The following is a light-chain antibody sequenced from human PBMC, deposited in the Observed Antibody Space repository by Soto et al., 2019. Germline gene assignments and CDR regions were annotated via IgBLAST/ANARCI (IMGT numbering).Light chain of an antibody. V-gene: IGLV2-14*01. CDR3: SSYSSTTLV. CDR1: SSDVGGHDY. CDR2: EVR. Sequence: QSALTQPASVSGSPGQSITISCTGTSSDVGGHDYVSWYQQHPGKAPQLIIYEVRKRPSGVSNRFSGSKSGNTASLTISGLQAEDEADYYCSSYSSTTLVFGTGTKLTVL. J-gene: IGLJ1*01.